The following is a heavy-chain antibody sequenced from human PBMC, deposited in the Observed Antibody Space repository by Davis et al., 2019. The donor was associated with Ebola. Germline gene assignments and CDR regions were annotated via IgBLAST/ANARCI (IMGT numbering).Heavy chain of an antibody. V-gene: IGHV3-21*01. CDR2: ISGSSFYT. Sequence: GGSLRLSCAVSTFTFSSYSMNWVRQAPGKGLEWVSSISGSSFYTYHADAVKGRFTISRDNAKNSLYLQMNSLRVEDTAVYYCAGGKDSSGWYGDDAFDFWGQGTMVTVSS. J-gene: IGHJ3*01. D-gene: IGHD6-19*01. CDR3: AGGKDSSGWYGDDAFDF. CDR1: TFTFSSYS.